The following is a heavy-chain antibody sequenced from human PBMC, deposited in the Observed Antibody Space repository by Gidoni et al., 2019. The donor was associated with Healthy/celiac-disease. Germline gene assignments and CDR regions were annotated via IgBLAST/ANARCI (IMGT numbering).Heavy chain of an antibody. V-gene: IGHV1-24*01. CDR2: FDPEDGET. CDR3: ATGREWDRNYDFWSGYSH. CDR1: GYTLTHLS. D-gene: IGHD3-3*01. J-gene: IGHJ4*02. Sequence: QVQLVQSGAEVKKPGASVKVSCKVSGYTLTHLSMHWVRQAPGKGLEWMGGFDPEDGETIYAQKFQGRVTMTEDTSTDTAYMELSSLRSEDTAVYYCATGREWDRNYDFWSGYSHWGQGTLVTVSS.